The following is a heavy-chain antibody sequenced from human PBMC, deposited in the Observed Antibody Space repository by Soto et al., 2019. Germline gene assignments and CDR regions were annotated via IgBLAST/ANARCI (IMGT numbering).Heavy chain of an antibody. CDR3: ARMSHHSSGSYPDN. J-gene: IGHJ4*02. Sequence: SETLSLTCTVSGGSISSGDYYWSWIRQPPGKGLEWIGYIYYSGSTYYNPSLKSRVTISVDTSKNQFSLNLSSVTAADTAVYFCARMSHHSSGSYPDNWGQGSLVTVSS. CDR2: IYYSGST. D-gene: IGHD3-10*01. CDR1: GGSISSGDYY. V-gene: IGHV4-30-4*01.